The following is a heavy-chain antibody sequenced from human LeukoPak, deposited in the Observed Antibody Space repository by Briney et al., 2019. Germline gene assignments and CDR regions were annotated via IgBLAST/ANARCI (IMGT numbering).Heavy chain of an antibody. J-gene: IGHJ6*03. V-gene: IGHV4-59*01. D-gene: IGHD6-13*01. CDR1: SGSISSYY. CDR3: ARWIAAAGRRGPYYYYMDV. CDR2: IYYSGST. Sequence: PSETLSLTCTVSSGSISSYYWSWIRQPPGKGLEWIGYIYYSGSTNYNPSLKSRVTISVDTSKNQFSLKLSSVTAADTAVYYCARWIAAAGRRGPYYYYMDVWGKGTTVTVSS.